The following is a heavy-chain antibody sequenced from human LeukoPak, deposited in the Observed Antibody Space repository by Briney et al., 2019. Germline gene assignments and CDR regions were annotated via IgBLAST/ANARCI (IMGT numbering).Heavy chain of an antibody. Sequence: GGSLRLSCAASGFTFSSYSMNWVRQAPGKGLEWVSSISSSSSYIYYADSVKGRFIISRDNAKNSLYLQMNSLRAEDTAVYYCARPSGSYSGLGAFDIWGQGTMVTVSS. CDR1: GFTFSSYS. CDR2: ISSSSSYI. CDR3: ARPSGSYSGLGAFDI. J-gene: IGHJ3*02. D-gene: IGHD1-26*01. V-gene: IGHV3-21*01.